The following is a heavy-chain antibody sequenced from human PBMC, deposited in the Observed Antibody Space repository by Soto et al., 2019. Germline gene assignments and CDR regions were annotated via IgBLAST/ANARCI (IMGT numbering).Heavy chain of an antibody. V-gene: IGHV3-21*01. J-gene: IGHJ6*02. D-gene: IGHD3-9*01. CDR2: ISSSSSYI. CDR3: ARGGYDILTGIPAYYYYGMDV. CDR1: GFTFSSYS. Sequence: PGGSLRLSCGASGFTFSSYSMNWVRQAPGKGLEWVSSISSSSSYIYYADSVKGRFTISRDNAKNSLYLQMNSLRAEDTAVYYCARGGYDILTGIPAYYYYGMDVWGQGTTVTAP.